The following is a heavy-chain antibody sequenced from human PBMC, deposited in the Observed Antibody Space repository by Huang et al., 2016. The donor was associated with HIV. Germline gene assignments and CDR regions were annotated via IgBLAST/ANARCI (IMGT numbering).Heavy chain of an antibody. CDR1: GYKFTSYW. J-gene: IGHJ4*02. Sequence: EVQLVQSGAEVKKSGESLKISCKGSGYKFTSYWIGWVRQTPGKGLEWMGIIYPGDSDTRYRPFFQGQVTISADKSISTAYLQWSSLKASDTAMYYCARQRAYGSTYADYWGQGTLVTVSS. D-gene: IGHD4-4*01. V-gene: IGHV5-51*01. CDR2: IYPGDSDT. CDR3: ARQRAYGSTYADY.